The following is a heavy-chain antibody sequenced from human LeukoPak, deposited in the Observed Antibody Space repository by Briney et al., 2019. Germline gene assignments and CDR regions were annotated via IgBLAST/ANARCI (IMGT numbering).Heavy chain of an antibody. D-gene: IGHD4-23*01. V-gene: IGHV3-23*01. CDR3: ARRDYGGDSGPPLFNY. J-gene: IGHJ4*02. Sequence: GGSLRPSCAASGFTFSSYAMSWVRQAPGKGLEWVSGISGSGSSTYYADSVKGRFTLSRDNSKDTLYLQMNTLRAEDTAVYYCARRDYGGDSGPPLFNYWGLGTLVTVSS. CDR2: ISGSGSST. CDR1: GFTFSSYA.